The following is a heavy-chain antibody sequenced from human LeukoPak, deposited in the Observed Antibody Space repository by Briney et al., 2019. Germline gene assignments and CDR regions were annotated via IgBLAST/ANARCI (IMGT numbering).Heavy chain of an antibody. CDR1: GGTFSSYA. CDR2: IIPIFGTA. CDR3: ARGAAAGIGYAFDI. Sequence: SVKVSCKASGGTFSSYAISWVRQAPGQGLEWMGGIIPIFGTANYAQRFQGRVTITADESTSTAYMELRSLRSDDTAVYYCARGAAAGIGYAFDIWGQGTMVTVSS. J-gene: IGHJ3*02. D-gene: IGHD6-13*01. V-gene: IGHV1-69*01.